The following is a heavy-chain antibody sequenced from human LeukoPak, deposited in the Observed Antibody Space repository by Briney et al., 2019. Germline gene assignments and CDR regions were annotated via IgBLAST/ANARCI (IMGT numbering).Heavy chain of an antibody. V-gene: IGHV4-39*01. Sequence: SETLSLTCTVSGGSITTTTSYWGWIRQPPGKGLGWVGSIYYGGTTFYDPSLKSRVTISVDTSKNQFSLNLSSVTATDTAVYYCARFRYSSGWFDYWGQGMLVTVSS. D-gene: IGHD6-19*01. J-gene: IGHJ4*02. CDR1: GGSITTTTSY. CDR3: ARFRYSSGWFDY. CDR2: IYYGGTT.